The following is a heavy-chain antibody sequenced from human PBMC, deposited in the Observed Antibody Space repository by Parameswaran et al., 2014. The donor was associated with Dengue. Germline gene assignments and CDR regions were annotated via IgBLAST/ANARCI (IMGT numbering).Heavy chain of an antibody. CDR3: ARDQSGYSFDYYYYYGMDV. V-gene: IGHV4-59*12. Sequence: WIRQPLGKGLEWIGYIYYSGSTNYNPSLKSRVTISVDTSKNQFSLKLSSVTAADTAVYYCARDQSGYSFDYYYYYGMDVWGQGTTVTVSS. J-gene: IGHJ6*02. D-gene: IGHD4-23*01. CDR2: IYYSGST.